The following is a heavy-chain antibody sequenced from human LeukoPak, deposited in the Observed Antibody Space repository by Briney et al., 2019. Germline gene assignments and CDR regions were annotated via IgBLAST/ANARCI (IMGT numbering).Heavy chain of an antibody. J-gene: IGHJ4*02. CDR3: ARDFTYSSGCPSGY. D-gene: IGHD6-19*01. V-gene: IGHV1-3*01. Sequence: GESLKISCGGSGYSFTNYWIAWVRQAPGQRLEWMGWINAGNGNTKYSQKFQGRVTITRDTSASTAYMELSSLRSEDTAVYYCARDFTYSSGCPSGYWGQGTLVTVSS. CDR2: INAGNGNT. CDR1: GYSFTNYW.